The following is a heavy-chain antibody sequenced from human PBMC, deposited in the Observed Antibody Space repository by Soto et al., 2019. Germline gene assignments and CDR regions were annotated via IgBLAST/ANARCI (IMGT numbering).Heavy chain of an antibody. V-gene: IGHV4-38-2*02. J-gene: IGHJ5*02. CDR3: ERDLLGYRGWFDP. Sequence: PXESLSLTCAVSGYPISSGNYWCWIRQPPGKGLEWIGSIYHSGSTYYSPSLKSRATISVDTSKNQFSLKLSSVTAADTAVYFCERDLLGYRGWFDPWGQGTLVTVPS. CDR2: IYHSGST. CDR1: GYPISSGNY. D-gene: IGHD6-13*01.